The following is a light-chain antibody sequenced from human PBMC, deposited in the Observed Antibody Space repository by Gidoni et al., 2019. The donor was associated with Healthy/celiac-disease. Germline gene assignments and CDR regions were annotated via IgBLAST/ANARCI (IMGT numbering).Light chain of an antibody. CDR2: AAS. J-gene: IGKJ1*01. CDR3: QQYYSYPWT. CDR1: QGISSY. Sequence: AIRMTQSPSSFSASTGDRATIPCRASQGISSYLAWYQQKPGKAPKLLIYAASTLQSGVPSRFSGSGSGTDFTLTISCLQSEDFATYYCQQYYSYPWTFGQGTKVEIK. V-gene: IGKV1-8*01.